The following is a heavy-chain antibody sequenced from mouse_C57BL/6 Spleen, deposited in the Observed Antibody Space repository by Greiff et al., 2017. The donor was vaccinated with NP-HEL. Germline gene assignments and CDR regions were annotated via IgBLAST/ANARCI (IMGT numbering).Heavy chain of an antibody. D-gene: IGHD3-2*02. Sequence: VQLQQSGAELVRPGASVTLSCKASGYTFTDYEMHWVKQTPVHGLEWIGAIDPETGGTAYNQKFKGKAILTADKSSSTAYMELRSLTSEDSAVYYCTRPGAAQATNFDYWGQGTTLTVSS. CDR2: IDPETGGT. CDR1: GYTFTDYE. CDR3: TRPGAAQATNFDY. J-gene: IGHJ2*01. V-gene: IGHV1-15*01.